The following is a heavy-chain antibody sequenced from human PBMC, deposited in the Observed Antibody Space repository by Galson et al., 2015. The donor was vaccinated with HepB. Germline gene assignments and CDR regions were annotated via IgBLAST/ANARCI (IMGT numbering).Heavy chain of an antibody. CDR3: ARGGGDIVVVPAAMDYWYFDL. D-gene: IGHD2-2*01. CDR2: IIHIFGTA. J-gene: IGHJ2*01. Sequence: SVKVSCKASGGTFSSYAISWVRQAPGQGLEWMGGIIHIFGTANYAQKFQGRVTITADESTSTAYMELSSLRSEDTAVYYCARGGGDIVVVPAAMDYWYFDLWGRGTLVTVSS. V-gene: IGHV1-69*13. CDR1: GGTFSSYA.